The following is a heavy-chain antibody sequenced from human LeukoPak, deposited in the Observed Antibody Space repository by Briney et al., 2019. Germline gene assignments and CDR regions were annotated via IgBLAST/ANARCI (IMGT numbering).Heavy chain of an antibody. J-gene: IGHJ6*03. CDR2: IYTSEST. CDR1: GGSITGYY. D-gene: IGHD6-6*01. Sequence: PSETLSLTYTVSGGSITGYYWSWIPQPPGKGLEWIGYIYTSESTNYNPSLKSRVAISVDTSKNQLSLKLSSVTVADTAVYYCTASGTIAARLHYYYYMDVWGTGTTVTV. CDR3: TASGTIAARLHYYYYMDV. V-gene: IGHV4-4*09.